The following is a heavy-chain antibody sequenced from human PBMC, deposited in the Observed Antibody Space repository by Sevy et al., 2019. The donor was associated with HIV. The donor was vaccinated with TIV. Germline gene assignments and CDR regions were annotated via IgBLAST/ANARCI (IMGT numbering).Heavy chain of an antibody. V-gene: IGHV3-53*01. CDR2: IYSGGSR. D-gene: IGHD5-12*01. CDR1: GFTVSSNY. Sequence: GGSLRLSCAASGFTVSSNYMSWVRQAPGKGLEWVSVIYSGGSRYYANSVKGRFTISRDNSKNTLYLQMNGLRAEDTAVYYCARAGDIVATTSADAFDIWGQGTMVTVSS. CDR3: ARAGDIVATTSADAFDI. J-gene: IGHJ3*02.